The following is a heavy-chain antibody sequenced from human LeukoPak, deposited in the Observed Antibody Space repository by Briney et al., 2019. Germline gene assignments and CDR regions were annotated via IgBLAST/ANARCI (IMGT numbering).Heavy chain of an antibody. CDR1: GGSISSSSYY. J-gene: IGHJ4*02. CDR2: IYYSGST. CDR3: ARHDDLRYYFDY. V-gene: IGHV4-39*01. Sequence: SETLSLTCTVSGGSISSSSYYWGWIRQPPGKGLEWIGSIYYSGSTYYNPSLKSRVTISVDTSKNQFSLKLSSVTAADTAVYYCARHDDLRYYFDYWGQGTLVTVSS.